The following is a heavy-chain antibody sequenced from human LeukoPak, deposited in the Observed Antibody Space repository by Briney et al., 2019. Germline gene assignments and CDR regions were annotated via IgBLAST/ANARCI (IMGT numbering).Heavy chain of an antibody. V-gene: IGHV3-30*18. Sequence: GGSLRLSCAASGFTVSSNFMYWVRQAPGKGLEWVAVISYDGSNKYYADSVKGRFTISRDNSKNTLYLQMNSLRAEDTAVYYCAKDRYYGDYYSDYWGQGTLVTVSS. J-gene: IGHJ4*02. CDR1: GFTVSSNF. CDR3: AKDRYYGDYYSDY. D-gene: IGHD4-17*01. CDR2: ISYDGSNK.